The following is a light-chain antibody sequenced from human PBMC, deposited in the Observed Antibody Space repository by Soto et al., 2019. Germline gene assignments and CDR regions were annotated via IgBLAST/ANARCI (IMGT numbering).Light chain of an antibody. Sequence: EIVMTQSPATLYVSPGEGVTLSCSAGQSVRSNLAWYQQKPGQAHRLLIYDAYERASGIPDRFSGSGSGTDFTLTIRRLEPEDFAVYYCQQRTSWPPWTFG. CDR2: DAY. CDR3: QQRTSWPPWT. V-gene: IGKV3-11*01. J-gene: IGKJ1*01. CDR1: QSVRSN.